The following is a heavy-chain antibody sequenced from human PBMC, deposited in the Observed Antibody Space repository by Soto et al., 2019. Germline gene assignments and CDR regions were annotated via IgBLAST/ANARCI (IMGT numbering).Heavy chain of an antibody. Sequence: EVRLEEAGGGFVQPGGSLRVSCSGSGFIFSSFWMHWVRQGPGKGLEWVSRINGDGASLAYGESVKGRFSISRDNVKNTLHLQMNSLGVDDTAVYFCAREGSLGLDVWGRGTTVTVSS. J-gene: IGHJ6*02. V-gene: IGHV3-74*03. D-gene: IGHD3-10*01. CDR2: INGDGASL. CDR3: AREGSLGLDV. CDR1: GFIFSSFW.